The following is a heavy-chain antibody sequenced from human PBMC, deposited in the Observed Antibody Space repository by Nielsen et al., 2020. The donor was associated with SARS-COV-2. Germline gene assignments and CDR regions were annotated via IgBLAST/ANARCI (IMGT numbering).Heavy chain of an antibody. Sequence: WVRQAPGQGLEWMGGIIPILGSTYYALQFQGRLTISADESTTTAYMELSSLTSGDTAVYYCARIIDDVVPGSGSEPFDYWGQGTLVTVS. V-gene: IGHV1-69*01. J-gene: IGHJ4*02. CDR3: ARIIDDVVPGSGSEPFDY. D-gene: IGHD3-10*01. CDR2: IIPILGST.